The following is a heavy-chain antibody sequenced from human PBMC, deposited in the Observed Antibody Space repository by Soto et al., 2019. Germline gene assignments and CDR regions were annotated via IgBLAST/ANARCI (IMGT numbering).Heavy chain of an antibody. CDR2: IYYSGST. J-gene: IGHJ4*02. Sequence: SETLSLTCTVSGGSISSYYWSWIRQPPGKGLEWIGYIYYSGSTNYNPSLKSRVTISVDTSKNQFSLKLSSVTAADTAVYYCARGYSSALPHFDYWGQGTLVTVPQ. CDR1: GGSISSYY. CDR3: ARGYSSALPHFDY. V-gene: IGHV4-59*01. D-gene: IGHD6-19*01.